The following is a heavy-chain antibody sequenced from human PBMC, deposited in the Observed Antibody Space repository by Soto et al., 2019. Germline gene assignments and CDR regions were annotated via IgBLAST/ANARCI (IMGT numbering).Heavy chain of an antibody. CDR2: IYWDDDK. Sequence: SGPTLVNPTQTLTLTCTFSGFSLSTSGVGVGWIRQPPGKALEWLALIYWDDDKRYSPSLKSRLTITKDTSKNQVVLTMTNMDPVDTATYYCAHTSFRRFGELPPNWFDPWGQGTLVTVSS. V-gene: IGHV2-5*02. J-gene: IGHJ5*02. CDR1: GFSLSTSGVG. CDR3: AHTSFRRFGELPPNWFDP. D-gene: IGHD3-10*01.